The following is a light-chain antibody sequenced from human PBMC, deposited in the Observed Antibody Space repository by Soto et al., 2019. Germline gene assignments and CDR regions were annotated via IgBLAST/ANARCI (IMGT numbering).Light chain of an antibody. Sequence: QSALTQPASESGSPGQSITISCTGTSSDVGSYNLVAWYQQHPGKAPKLMIYEGSKRPSGASNRFSGSKSGNTAFLTISGLQAEDEADYYCWSYAGSSTDVVFGGGTKLTVL. CDR1: SSDVGSYNL. CDR3: WSYAGSSTDVV. CDR2: EGS. V-gene: IGLV2-23*01. J-gene: IGLJ2*01.